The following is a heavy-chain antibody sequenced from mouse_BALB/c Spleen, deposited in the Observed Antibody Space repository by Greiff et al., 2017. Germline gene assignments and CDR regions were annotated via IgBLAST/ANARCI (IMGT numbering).Heavy chain of an antibody. V-gene: IGHV2-9*02. CDR1: GFSLTSYG. CDR3: AREEGNYLAWFAY. D-gene: IGHD2-1*01. J-gene: IGHJ3*01. Sequence: QLKESGPGLVAPSQSLSITCTVSGFSLTSYGVHWVRQPPGKGLEWLGVIWAGGSTNYNSALMSRLSISKDNSKSQVFLKMNSLQTDDTAMYYCAREEGNYLAWFAYWGQGTLVTVSA. CDR2: IWAGGST.